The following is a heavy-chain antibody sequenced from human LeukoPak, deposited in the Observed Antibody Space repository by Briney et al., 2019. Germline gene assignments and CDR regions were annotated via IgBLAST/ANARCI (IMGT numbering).Heavy chain of an antibody. Sequence: GGSLRLSCAASGFIFSNYGMHWVRQAPGKGLEWVALISYDGRKKDYVESVEGRFTISRDNSKKTLNLHMNSLRVEDTAVYYCAELGITMIGGVWGKGTTVTISS. CDR1: GFIFSNYG. D-gene: IGHD3-10*02. CDR2: ISYDGRKK. CDR3: AELGITMIGGV. V-gene: IGHV3-30*18. J-gene: IGHJ6*04.